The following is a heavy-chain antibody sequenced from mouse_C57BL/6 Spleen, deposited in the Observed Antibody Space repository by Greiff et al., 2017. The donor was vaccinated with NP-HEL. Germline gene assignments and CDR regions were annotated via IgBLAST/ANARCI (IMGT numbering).Heavy chain of an antibody. V-gene: IGHV5-17*01. D-gene: IGHD1-1*01. CDR3: AREGHYGSRRDWYYDV. J-gene: IGHJ1*03. Sequence: EVKLVESGGGLVKPGGSLKLSCAASGFTFSDYGMHWVRQAPEKGLEWVAYISSGSSTIYYADTVKGRFTISRDNAKNTLFLQMTSLRSEDTAMYYCAREGHYGSRRDWYYDVWGTGTTVTVSS. CDR1: GFTFSDYG. CDR2: ISSGSSTI.